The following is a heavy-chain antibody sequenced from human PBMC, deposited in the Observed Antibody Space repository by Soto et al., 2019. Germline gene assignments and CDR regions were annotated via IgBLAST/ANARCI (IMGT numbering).Heavy chain of an antibody. CDR2: ISTSDHTT. CDR3: ARSETYYYDSSGYCPDY. Sequence: PGGSLRLSCAASGFTFSRYAMSWVRQAPGKGLEWVSSISTSDHTTYYADSVKGRFTISTDNSKNTLYVQMNGLRVEDTAVYYCARSETYYYDSSGYCPDYWGQGTLVTVSS. CDR1: GFTFSRYA. V-gene: IGHV3-23*01. J-gene: IGHJ4*02. D-gene: IGHD3-22*01.